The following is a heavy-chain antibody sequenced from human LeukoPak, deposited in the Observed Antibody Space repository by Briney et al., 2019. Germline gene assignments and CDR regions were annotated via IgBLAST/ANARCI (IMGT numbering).Heavy chain of an antibody. V-gene: IGHV3-23*01. Sequence: GASLRLSCAASGFTFSSYAMSWVRQAPGKGLEWVSGISGSGDSTYYADSVKGRFTISRDNSKNTLYLQMNSLRAEDTAVYYCAGGPVPVSRLYYYGMDVWGQGTTVTVSS. J-gene: IGHJ6*02. D-gene: IGHD2-2*01. CDR1: GFTFSSYA. CDR2: ISGSGDST. CDR3: AGGPVPVSRLYYYGMDV.